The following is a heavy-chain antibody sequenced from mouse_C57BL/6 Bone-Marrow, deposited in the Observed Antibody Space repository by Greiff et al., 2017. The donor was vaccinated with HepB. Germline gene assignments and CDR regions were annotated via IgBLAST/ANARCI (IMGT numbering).Heavy chain of an antibody. V-gene: IGHV2-2*01. J-gene: IGHJ3*01. Sequence: VQLQQSGPGLVQPSQSLSITCTVSGFSFTSYGVHWVRQSPGKGLEWLGVIWSGGSTDYNAAFISRLSISKDNSKSQVFFKMNSLQADDTAIYYCARRRGYDYDWGFAYWGQGTLVTVSA. CDR3: ARRRGYDYDWGFAY. CDR1: GFSFTSYG. CDR2: IWSGGST. D-gene: IGHD2-4*01.